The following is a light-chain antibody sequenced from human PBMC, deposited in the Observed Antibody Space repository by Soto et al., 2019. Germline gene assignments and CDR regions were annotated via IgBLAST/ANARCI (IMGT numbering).Light chain of an antibody. Sequence: IQLTQSPSSMSTSVRDRVTITCRASQGISSYLAWYQQKPGKAPKLLIYAESTLQSGVPSRLSGSGSGTDLNLTISSLQPEDFATYYCQKSYSTPVTCGQGTKVDIK. CDR2: AES. CDR1: QGISSY. CDR3: QKSYSTPVT. V-gene: IGKV1-39*01. J-gene: IGKJ1*01.